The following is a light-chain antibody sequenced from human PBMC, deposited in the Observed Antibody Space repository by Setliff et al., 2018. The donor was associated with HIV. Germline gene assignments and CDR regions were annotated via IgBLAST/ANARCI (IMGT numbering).Light chain of an antibody. Sequence: PALTQPPSASGTPGQRVTIPCSGSSSNIGSNAVNWYQQFPGTAPKLLIYSTNQRPSGVPDRFSGSKSGTSASLAISGLQSEEEADYYCATWDDSLNGVVFGGGTKVTVL. CDR1: SSNIGSNA. J-gene: IGLJ2*01. CDR3: ATWDDSLNGVV. V-gene: IGLV1-44*01. CDR2: STN.